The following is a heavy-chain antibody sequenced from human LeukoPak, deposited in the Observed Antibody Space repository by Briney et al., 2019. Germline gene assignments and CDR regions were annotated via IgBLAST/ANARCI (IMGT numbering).Heavy chain of an antibody. CDR2: IYHGGNT. CDR3: AREFLFPGETFYGMDV. J-gene: IGHJ6*02. D-gene: IGHD3-16*01. CDR1: GGSISSNNW. Sequence: PSGTLSLTCAVSGGSISSNNWWSWVRQPPGKGLEWIGEIYHGGNTNYNPSLKSRVTISVDKSKNQFSLKLSSVTAADTAVYYCAREFLFPGETFYGMDVWGQGTTVTISS. V-gene: IGHV4-4*02.